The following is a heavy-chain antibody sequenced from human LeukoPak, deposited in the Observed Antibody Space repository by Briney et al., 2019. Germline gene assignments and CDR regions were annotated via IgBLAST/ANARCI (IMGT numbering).Heavy chain of an antibody. J-gene: IGHJ4*02. V-gene: IGHV3-74*01. CDR1: GFTFSSHW. D-gene: IGHD4-17*01. Sequence: GGSLRLSCAASGFTFSSHWMHWVRQAPGKGLLWVSRINSDGTSTGYADSVKGRFTISRDNAKNTLYLQMNSLRAEDTAVYYCARSGGNYGDYALYWGQGALVSPSS. CDR2: INSDGTST. CDR3: ARSGGNYGDYALY.